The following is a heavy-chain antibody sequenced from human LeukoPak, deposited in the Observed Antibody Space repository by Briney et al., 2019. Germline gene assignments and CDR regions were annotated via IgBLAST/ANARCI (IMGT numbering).Heavy chain of an antibody. CDR2: IYYSGST. J-gene: IGHJ4*02. CDR3: ARSHNPPWGRFDY. Sequence: SETLSLTCTVSGGSISSYYWSWIRQPPGKGLEWIGYIYYSGSTNYNPSLKSRVTISVDTSKNQFSLKLSSVTAADTAVYYCARSHNPPWGRFDYWGQGTLVTVSS. D-gene: IGHD3-16*01. V-gene: IGHV4-59*01. CDR1: GGSISSYY.